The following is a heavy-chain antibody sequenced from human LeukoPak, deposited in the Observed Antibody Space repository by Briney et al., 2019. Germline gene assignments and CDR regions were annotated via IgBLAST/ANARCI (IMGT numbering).Heavy chain of an antibody. CDR3: TRQWYEDTAMVDY. D-gene: IGHD5-18*01. J-gene: IGHJ4*02. CDR2: IYPGDSDT. CDR1: GYSFTSYW. V-gene: IGHV5-51*01. Sequence: GESLQISCEGSGYSFTSYWIAWVRQMPGKGLEWMGIIYPGDSDTRYSPSFQGQVTISADKSISTAYLQWRSLKASDTAMCYCTRQWYEDTAMVDYWGQGTLVTVSS.